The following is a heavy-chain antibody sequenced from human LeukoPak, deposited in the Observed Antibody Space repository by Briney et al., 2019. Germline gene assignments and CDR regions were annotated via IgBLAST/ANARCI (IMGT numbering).Heavy chain of an antibody. Sequence: PGGSLRLSCTASAFTFGDYAMSWVLQAPGKGLEWVSGVGPSGARTYYADSVKGRFTVSRDNSKNMVFLQMNSLRAEDTAIYYCAKDDAYLQYADWGQGTLVTVSS. D-gene: IGHD5-24*01. CDR3: AKDDAYLQYAD. J-gene: IGHJ4*02. CDR1: AFTFGDYA. CDR2: VGPSGART. V-gene: IGHV3-23*01.